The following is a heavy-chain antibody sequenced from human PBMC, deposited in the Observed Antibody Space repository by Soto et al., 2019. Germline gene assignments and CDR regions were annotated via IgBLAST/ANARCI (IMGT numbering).Heavy chain of an antibody. CDR3: ARLGGYYQAFDN. D-gene: IGHD3-3*01. Sequence: SETLSLTCAVYGGSFSGYYWSWIRQPPGRGLEWIGEINHSGSTNYNPSLKSRVTISVDTSKNQFSLKLSSVTAADTAVYYCARLGGYYQAFDNWGQGTLVTVSS. J-gene: IGHJ4*02. V-gene: IGHV4-34*01. CDR1: GGSFSGYY. CDR2: INHSGST.